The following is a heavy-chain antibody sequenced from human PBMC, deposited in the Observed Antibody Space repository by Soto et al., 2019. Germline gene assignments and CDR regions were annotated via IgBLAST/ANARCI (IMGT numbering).Heavy chain of an antibody. V-gene: IGHV3-21*01. Sequence: GVSLRLSFAASGFTFSSYSMNWFRQAPGKGLEWVSSISSSSSYIYYADSVKGRFTISRDNAKNSLYLQMNSLRAEDTAVYYCARSPSYCISTSCWDNWFDPWGQRTLVTVSS. CDR1: GFTFSSYS. J-gene: IGHJ5*02. D-gene: IGHD2-2*01. CDR3: ARSPSYCISTSCWDNWFDP. CDR2: ISSSSSYI.